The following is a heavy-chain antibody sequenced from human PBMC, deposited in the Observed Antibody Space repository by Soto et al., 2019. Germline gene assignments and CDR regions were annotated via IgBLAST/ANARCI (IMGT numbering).Heavy chain of an antibody. D-gene: IGHD3-3*01. V-gene: IGHV1-3*01. CDR1: GYTFTICA. CDR3: ARRVVSLLYGYYYYYMDV. CDR2: INAGNGNT. Sequence: ASVKVSCKASGYTFTICAMHWVRQAPGQRLEWMGWINAGNGNTKYSQKFQGRVTITRDTSASTAYMELSSLRSEDTAVYYCARRVVSLLYGYYYYYMDVWGKGTTVTVSS. J-gene: IGHJ6*03.